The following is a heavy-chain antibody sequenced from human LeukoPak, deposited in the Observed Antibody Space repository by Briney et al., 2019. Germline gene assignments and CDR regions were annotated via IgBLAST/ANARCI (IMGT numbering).Heavy chain of an antibody. CDR3: AKLEGTGSYFDY. J-gene: IGHJ4*02. Sequence: GGSLRLSCAASGITFSTYAMTWLRQAPGKGLEWVSAISDSGGDTDYADSVKGRFTISRDKSKNTLYLQMNSLRAEDTAVYYCAKLEGTGSYFDYWGQGTLVTVSS. CDR2: ISDSGGDT. D-gene: IGHD3/OR15-3a*01. V-gene: IGHV3-23*01. CDR1: GITFSTYA.